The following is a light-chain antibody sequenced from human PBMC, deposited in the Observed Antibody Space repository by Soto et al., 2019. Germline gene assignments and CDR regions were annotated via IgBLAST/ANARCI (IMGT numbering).Light chain of an antibody. CDR3: QQDDIWPPT. V-gene: IGKV3-15*01. J-gene: IGKJ1*01. Sequence: IAMSQSPAILSVSPGETTNLSCRASQSVSSNLAWFQQKPGQTPRLLFNGASTRATGIPARFTGSGSGTEFILTISSLQSEDFAVYYCQQDDIWPPTFGQGTKVDIK. CDR1: QSVSSN. CDR2: GAS.